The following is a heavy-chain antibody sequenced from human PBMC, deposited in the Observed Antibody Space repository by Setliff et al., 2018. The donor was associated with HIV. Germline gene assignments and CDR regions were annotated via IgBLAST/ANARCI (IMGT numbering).Heavy chain of an antibody. D-gene: IGHD2-2*01. CDR2: ISSSSSYI. J-gene: IGHJ6*02. Sequence: GGSLRLSCAASGFTFSSYSMNWVRQAPGKGLEWVSSISSSSSYIYYADSVKGRFTISRDNAKNSLFLQMNSLRAEDTAVYYCVRDGGSTSYNFLYYYGMDVWGQGTTVTVSS. CDR3: VRDGGSTSYNFLYYYGMDV. V-gene: IGHV3-21*01. CDR1: GFTFSSYS.